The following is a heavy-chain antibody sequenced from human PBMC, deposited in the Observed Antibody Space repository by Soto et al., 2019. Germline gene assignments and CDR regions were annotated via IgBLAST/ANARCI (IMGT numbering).Heavy chain of an antibody. CDR1: GYTFTSYA. CDR3: ATALSGGREGSSGFHY. Sequence: QVQLVQSGAEVKKPGASVKVSCKPSGYTFTSYAMHWVRQAPGQRLEWMGWINAGNGNTKYSQKFQGRVTITRDTSGSTAYMELSSLRTEDTAVYYCATALSGGREGSSGFHYWGQGTLVTVSS. CDR2: INAGNGNT. J-gene: IGHJ4*02. V-gene: IGHV1-3*01. D-gene: IGHD3-22*01.